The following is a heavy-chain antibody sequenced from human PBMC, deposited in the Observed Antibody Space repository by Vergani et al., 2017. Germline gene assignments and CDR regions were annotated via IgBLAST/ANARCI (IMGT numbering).Heavy chain of an antibody. J-gene: IGHJ4*02. D-gene: IGHD6-13*01. CDR2: IYHSGST. Sequence: QVQLQESGPGLVKPSETLSLTCAVSGYSISSGYYWGWIRQPPGKGLEWIGSIYHSGSTSYNPSLKSRVTISVDTSKNQFSLKLSSVTAADTAVYYCARPIAAAGTGIDYWGQGTLVTVSS. V-gene: IGHV4-38-2*01. CDR1: GYSISSGYY. CDR3: ARPIAAAGTGIDY.